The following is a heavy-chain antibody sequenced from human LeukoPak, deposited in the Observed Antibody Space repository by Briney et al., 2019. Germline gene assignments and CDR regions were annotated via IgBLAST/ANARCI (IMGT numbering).Heavy chain of an antibody. CDR3: AKDESSGSYSDH. D-gene: IGHD1-26*01. CDR1: GFTFSSYA. J-gene: IGHJ4*02. V-gene: IGHV3-23*01. CDR2: ISGGGGDT. Sequence: PGGSLRLSCAASGFTFSSYAMTWVRQAPGKGLEWVSTISGGGGDTYFADSVKGRFTISRDNSKNTLYLQMNSLRAEDTAVYYCAKDESSGSYSDHWGQGTLVTISS.